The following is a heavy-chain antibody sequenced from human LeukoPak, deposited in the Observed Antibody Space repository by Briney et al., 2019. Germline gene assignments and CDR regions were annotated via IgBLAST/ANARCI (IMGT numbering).Heavy chain of an antibody. V-gene: IGHV4-59*01. Sequence: SETLSLTCTVSGGSISSYYWSWIRQPPGKGLEWIGYIYYSGSTNYNPSLKSRVTISVDTSKNQFSLKLSSVTAADTAVYYCARDQEYAFDIWGQGTMVTVSS. J-gene: IGHJ3*02. CDR2: IYYSGST. CDR1: GGSISSYY. CDR3: ARDQEYAFDI.